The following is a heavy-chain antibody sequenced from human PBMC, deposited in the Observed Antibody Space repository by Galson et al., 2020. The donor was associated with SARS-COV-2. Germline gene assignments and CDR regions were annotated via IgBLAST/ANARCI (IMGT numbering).Heavy chain of an antibody. Sequence: PGGSLRLSCEASGFSFGNFWMLWVRQAPGKGLEWVANINQDGSRMYYVESVKGRFTISRDNAKRSMFLQMDSLRAEDTAVYYCTRGSPFGSYWGQGTLVTVSS. CDR2: INQDGSRM. CDR3: TRGSPFGSY. J-gene: IGHJ4*02. CDR1: GFSFGNFW. D-gene: IGHD3-10*01. V-gene: IGHV3-7*01.